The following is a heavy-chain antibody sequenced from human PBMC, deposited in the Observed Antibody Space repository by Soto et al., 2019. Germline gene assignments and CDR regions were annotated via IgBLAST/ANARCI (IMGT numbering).Heavy chain of an antibody. D-gene: IGHD2-2*02. CDR3: ARDAPQLLYYWFDP. Sequence: GGSLRLSCAASGFTFSSYSMNWVRQAPGKGLEWVSSISSSSSYIYYADSVKGRFTISRDNAKNSLYLQMNSLRAEDTAVYYCARDAPQLLYYWFDPWGQGTLVTVSS. CDR1: GFTFSSYS. J-gene: IGHJ5*02. V-gene: IGHV3-21*01. CDR2: ISSSSSYI.